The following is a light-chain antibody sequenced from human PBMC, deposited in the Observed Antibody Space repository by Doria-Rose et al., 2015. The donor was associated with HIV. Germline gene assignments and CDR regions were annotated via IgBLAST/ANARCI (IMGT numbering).Light chain of an antibody. CDR1: QSFSSTY. CDR3: HQYGTSWT. V-gene: IGKV3-20*01. Sequence: TQSPGTLSLSPGERATLSCRASQSFSSTYLAWYQQKPGQAPSLLIYDGSTMTTGIPDRFSASGSGTDFTLSINRLEPEDFAVYYCHQYGTSWTFGQGTKVEI. J-gene: IGKJ1*01. CDR2: DGS.